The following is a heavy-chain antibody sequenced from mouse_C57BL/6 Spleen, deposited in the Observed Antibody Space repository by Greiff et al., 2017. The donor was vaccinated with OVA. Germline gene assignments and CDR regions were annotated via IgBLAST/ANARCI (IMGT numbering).Heavy chain of an antibody. Sequence: DVHLVESGEGLVKPGGSLKLSCAASGFTFSSYAMSWVRQTPEKRLEWVAYISSGGDYIYYADTVKGRFTISRDNARNTLYLQMSSLKSEDTAMYYCTRVGDYYSNPFDYWGQGTTLTVSS. D-gene: IGHD2-5*01. CDR3: TRVGDYYSNPFDY. V-gene: IGHV5-9-1*02. CDR2: ISSGGDYI. J-gene: IGHJ2*01. CDR1: GFTFSSYA.